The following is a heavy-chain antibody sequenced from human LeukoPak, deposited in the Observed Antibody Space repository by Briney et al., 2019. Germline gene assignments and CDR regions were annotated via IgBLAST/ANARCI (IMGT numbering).Heavy chain of an antibody. J-gene: IGHJ6*02. CDR2: INHSGST. Sequence: SETLSLTCAVYGGSFSGYYWSWIRQPPGKGLEWIGEINHSGSTNYNPSLESRVTISVDTSKNQFSLKLSSVTAADTAVYYCARGYGKQQDYYYGMDVWGQGTTVTVSS. CDR3: ARGYGKQQDYYYGMDV. CDR1: GGSFSGYY. V-gene: IGHV4-34*01. D-gene: IGHD6-13*01.